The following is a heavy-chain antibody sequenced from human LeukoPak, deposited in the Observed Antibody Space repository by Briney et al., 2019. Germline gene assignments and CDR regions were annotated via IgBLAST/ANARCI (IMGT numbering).Heavy chain of an antibody. D-gene: IGHD1-14*01. CDR1: GFTFSSYA. CDR2: ISGSGGST. J-gene: IGHJ4*02. CDR3: AKNRARRTGVDYFDY. Sequence: GGSLRLSCAASGFTFSSYAMSWVRQAPGKGLEWVSAISGSGGSTYYADSVKGRFTISRDNSKNTLYLQMNSLRAEDTAVYYCAKNRARRTGVDYFDYWGQGTLVTVSS. V-gene: IGHV3-23*01.